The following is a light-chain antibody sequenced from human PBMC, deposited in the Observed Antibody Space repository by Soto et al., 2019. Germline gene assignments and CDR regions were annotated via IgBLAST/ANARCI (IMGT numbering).Light chain of an antibody. J-gene: IGKJ1*01. CDR3: QQYHSPPLA. V-gene: IGKV3-20*01. Sequence: EMVLTQSPGTLSLSRGQRATLSCRASQSISSNYVDWFQQTSGQAPRLLIYGPVNKASGIPDRFSGNGSGAEFTLTISSLAPSDFLVYYCQQYHSPPLAFGQGKKVEIK. CDR1: QSISSNY. CDR2: GPV.